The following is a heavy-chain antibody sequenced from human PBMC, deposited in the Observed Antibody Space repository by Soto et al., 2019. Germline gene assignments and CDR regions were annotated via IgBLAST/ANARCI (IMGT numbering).Heavy chain of an antibody. J-gene: IGHJ4*02. CDR2: IKQDGSEH. CDR1: GFTFSSYW. D-gene: IGHD2-2*01. V-gene: IGHV3-7*01. Sequence: GGSLRLSCAASGFTFSSYWMSWVRQAPGKGLEWVANIKQDGSEHYYVDSVKGRFTISRDNAKNMVYLQINSLRVDDTAVYYCARDRSMVVVVPGYWGQGTLVTVSS. CDR3: ARDRSMVVVVPGY.